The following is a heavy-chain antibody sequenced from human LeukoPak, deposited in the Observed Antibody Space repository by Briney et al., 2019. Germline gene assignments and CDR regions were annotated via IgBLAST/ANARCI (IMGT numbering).Heavy chain of an antibody. Sequence: GGSLRLSCVASGFAFNDYAMNWVRQAPGKGLEWVSHINRDSTTIYYAESVKGRFTISRDNAKNSLYLQMNSLRAEDTAVYYCARDRYGYCSGGSCPFAGYWGQGTLATVSS. CDR3: ARDRYGYCSGGSCPFAGY. D-gene: IGHD2-15*01. CDR2: INRDSTTI. J-gene: IGHJ4*02. CDR1: GFAFNDYA. V-gene: IGHV3-48*04.